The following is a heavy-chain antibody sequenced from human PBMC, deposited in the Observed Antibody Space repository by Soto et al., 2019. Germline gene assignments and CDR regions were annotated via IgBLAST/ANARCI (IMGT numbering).Heavy chain of an antibody. J-gene: IGHJ5*02. CDR1: RGTFSNYA. CDR2: IVPIHDTT. CDR3: AAAYDGHLS. V-gene: IGHV1-69*01. Sequence: QVQLVQTGAEVKRPGSSVNVSCTASRGTFSNYAILWVRQAPGQGLEWMGGIVPIHDTTDYAQKFQGRVTITADEPSSTAYMELRSLRSEATAVYYCAAAYDGHLSWGKGTLVTVSS. D-gene: IGHD3-3*01.